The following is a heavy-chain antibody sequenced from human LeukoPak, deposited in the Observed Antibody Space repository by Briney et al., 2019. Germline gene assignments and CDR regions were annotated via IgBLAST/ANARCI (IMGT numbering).Heavy chain of an antibody. J-gene: IGHJ4*02. CDR2: ISGSGGST. Sequence: GASLRLSCAASGFTFSSYAMSWVRQAPGKGLEWVSAISGSGGSTYYADSVKGRFTISRDNSKNTLYLQMNSLRAKDTAVYYCAKQGVLIRSYRDGVDYWGQGTLVTVSS. V-gene: IGHV3-23*01. CDR1: GFTFSSYA. D-gene: IGHD1-26*01. CDR3: AKQGVLIRSYRDGVDY.